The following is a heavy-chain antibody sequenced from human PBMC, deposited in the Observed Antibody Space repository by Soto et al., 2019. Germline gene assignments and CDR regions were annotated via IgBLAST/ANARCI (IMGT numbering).Heavy chain of an antibody. D-gene: IGHD3-3*01. Sequence: PWGSLRLSCAASGFTVSSNYMSWVRQAPGKGLEWVSVIYSGGSTYYADSVKGRFTISRDNSKNTLYLQMNSLRAEDTAVYYCAKDRVLRFLEWYRSNWFDPWGQGTLVTVSS. J-gene: IGHJ5*02. CDR3: AKDRVLRFLEWYRSNWFDP. CDR2: IYSGGST. V-gene: IGHV3-53*01. CDR1: GFTVSSNY.